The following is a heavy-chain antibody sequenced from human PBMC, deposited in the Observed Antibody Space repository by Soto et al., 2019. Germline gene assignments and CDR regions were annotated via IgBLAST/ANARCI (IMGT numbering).Heavy chain of an antibody. CDR1: GFTFDDYA. V-gene: IGHV3-9*01. D-gene: IGHD1-1*01. J-gene: IGHJ4*02. CDR3: AKDSRTGTSPYWDD. Sequence: EVQLVESGGGLVQPGRSLRLSCAASGFTFDDYAMHWVRQAPGKGLEWVSGISWNSGSIGYADSVKGRFTISRDNAKNPLYLQMNSLRAEDTALYYCAKDSRTGTSPYWDDWGQGTLVTVSS. CDR2: ISWNSGSI.